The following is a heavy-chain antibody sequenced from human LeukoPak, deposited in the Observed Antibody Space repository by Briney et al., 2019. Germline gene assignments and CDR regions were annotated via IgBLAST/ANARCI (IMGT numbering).Heavy chain of an antibody. D-gene: IGHD6-19*01. V-gene: IGHV6-1*01. J-gene: IGHJ6*03. CDR3: ARAGIAVAGLTRPYYMDV. Sequence: SQTLSLTCAISGDSVSSNSAAWNWIRQSPSRGLEWLGRTYYRSKWYNDYAVSVKSRITINPDTSKNQFSLQLNSMTPEHTAVYYCARAGIAVAGLTRPYYMDVRGKGTTVTISS. CDR1: GDSVSSNSAA. CDR2: TYYRSKWYN.